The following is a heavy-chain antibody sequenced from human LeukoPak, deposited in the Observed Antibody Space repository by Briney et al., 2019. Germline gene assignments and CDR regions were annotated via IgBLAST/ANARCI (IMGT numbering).Heavy chain of an antibody. CDR3: ARELNYDGTVDI. CDR2: ISGTSTYI. V-gene: IGHV3-21*01. D-gene: IGHD3-22*01. Sequence: PGGSLRLSCAASGFTFCTSTMNWVRQAPGRGLEWVSSISGTSTYISYADSVQGRFTISRDNAKNSVHLQMHSLRAGDTAVYFCARELNYDGTVDIWGQGTMVSVSS. CDR1: GFTFCTST. J-gene: IGHJ3*02.